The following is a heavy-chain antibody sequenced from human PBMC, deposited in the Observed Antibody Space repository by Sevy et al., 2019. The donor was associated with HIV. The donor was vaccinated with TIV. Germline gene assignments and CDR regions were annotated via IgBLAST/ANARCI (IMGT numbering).Heavy chain of an antibody. CDR1: GFTFSNYG. V-gene: IGHV3-30*18. CDR3: AKELYDFWSGYYISGYYYGMDV. CDR2: ISYDGSNK. J-gene: IGHJ6*02. Sequence: GRSLRLSCAASGFTFSNYGIHWVRRAPGKGLEWVALISYDGSNKYYADSVKGRFTISRDNFKNTLYLQMNSLRAEDTAVYYCAKELYDFWSGYYISGYYYGMDVWGQGTTVTVSS. D-gene: IGHD3-3*01.